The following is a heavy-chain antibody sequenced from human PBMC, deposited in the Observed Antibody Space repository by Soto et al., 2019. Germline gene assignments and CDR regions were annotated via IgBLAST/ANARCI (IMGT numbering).Heavy chain of an antibody. Sequence: QVQLVESGGGVVQPGRSLRLSCAASGFTFSSYGMHWVRQAPGKGLEWVAVIWYDGSNKYYADSVKGRFTISRDNSKNTLYLQMHSLRAEDTAVYYCARDADSAMLDYWGQGTLVTVSS. V-gene: IGHV3-33*01. CDR1: GFTFSSYG. CDR3: ARDADSAMLDY. J-gene: IGHJ4*02. CDR2: IWYDGSNK. D-gene: IGHD5-18*01.